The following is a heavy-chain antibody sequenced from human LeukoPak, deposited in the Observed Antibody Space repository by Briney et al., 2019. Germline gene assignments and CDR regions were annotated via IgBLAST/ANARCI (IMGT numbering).Heavy chain of an antibody. Sequence: GGSLRLSCAASGFTFSSYAMHWVRQAPGKGLEWVAVISYDGSNKYYADSVKGRFTISRDNAKNSLYLQMNSLRAEDTAVYYCARGPDFWSGNAHWYFDLWGRGTLVTVSS. CDR2: ISYDGSNK. V-gene: IGHV3-30-3*01. CDR1: GFTFSSYA. CDR3: ARGPDFWSGNAHWYFDL. D-gene: IGHD3-3*01. J-gene: IGHJ2*01.